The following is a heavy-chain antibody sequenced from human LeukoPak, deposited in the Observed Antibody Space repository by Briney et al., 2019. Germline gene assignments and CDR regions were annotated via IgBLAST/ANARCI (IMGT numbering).Heavy chain of an antibody. CDR2: ISSNGGST. CDR1: GFTFSSYA. D-gene: IGHD3-3*01. CDR3: ARMEEYYYYYVMDV. Sequence: GGSLRLSCAASGFTFSSYAMHWVRQAPGKGLEYVSAISSNGGSTYYANSVKGRSTISRDNSKNTLYFQMGSLRAEDMAVYYCARMEEYYYYYVMDVWGQGTTVTVSS. V-gene: IGHV3-64*01. J-gene: IGHJ6*02.